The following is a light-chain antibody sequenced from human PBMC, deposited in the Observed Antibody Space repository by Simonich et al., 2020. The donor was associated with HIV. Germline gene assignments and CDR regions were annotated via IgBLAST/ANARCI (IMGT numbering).Light chain of an antibody. CDR2: YKSDSDK. CDR3: AAWDDSLSGWV. Sequence: QAVLTQPASLSASPGSSASLTCTLRSGINVGTYRIYWYQQKPGSPPHYLLRYKSDSDKQQGSGVPSRFSGSKDASANAGILLISGLQSEDEADDYCAAWDDSLSGWVFGGGTKLTVL. V-gene: IGLV5-45*01. J-gene: IGLJ3*02. CDR1: SGINVGTYR.